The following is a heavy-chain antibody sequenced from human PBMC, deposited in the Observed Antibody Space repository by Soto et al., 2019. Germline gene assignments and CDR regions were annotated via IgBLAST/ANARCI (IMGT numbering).Heavy chain of an antibody. J-gene: IGHJ6*02. CDR3: ARAGKYYYGSGSPYYYGMDV. CDR2: ISGYNGNT. D-gene: IGHD3-10*01. CDR1: GYTFTSYG. Sequence: QVQLVQSGAEVKKPGASVKVSCKASGYTFTSYGVSWVRQAPGQGLEWMGWISGYNGNTNYAQKLKGRVTMTTDTSTCTAYMELRDLRSDDTAVYYCARAGKYYYGSGSPYYYGMDVWGQGITFTVSS. V-gene: IGHV1-18*04.